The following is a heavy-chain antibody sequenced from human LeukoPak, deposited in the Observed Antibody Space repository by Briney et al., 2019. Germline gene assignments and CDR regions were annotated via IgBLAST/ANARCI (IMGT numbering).Heavy chain of an antibody. J-gene: IGHJ4*02. V-gene: IGHV3-30*02. CDR1: GFTFSSYG. D-gene: IGHD6-19*01. CDR3: AKGGSSGWYYYFDY. CDR2: IRYDGSNK. Sequence: GGSLRLSCAASGFTFSSYGMHWVRQAPGKGLEWVAFIRYDGSNKYYADSVKGRFTISRDNSKNTLYLQMNSLRAEDTAVYYCAKGGSSGWYYYFDYWGQGTLVTVSS.